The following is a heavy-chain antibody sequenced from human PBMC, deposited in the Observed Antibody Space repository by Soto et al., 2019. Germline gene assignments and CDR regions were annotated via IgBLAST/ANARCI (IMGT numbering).Heavy chain of an antibody. V-gene: IGHV4-59*12. Sequence: SETLSLTCTVSGGSISSYYWSWIRQPPGKGLEWIGYIYYSGSTNYNPSLKSRVTISVDTSKNQFSLKLTSMTAADTAVYYCASEYGSGFPVYWGQGTLVTVSS. CDR1: GGSISSYY. CDR3: ASEYGSGFPVY. CDR2: IYYSGST. D-gene: IGHD3-10*01. J-gene: IGHJ4*02.